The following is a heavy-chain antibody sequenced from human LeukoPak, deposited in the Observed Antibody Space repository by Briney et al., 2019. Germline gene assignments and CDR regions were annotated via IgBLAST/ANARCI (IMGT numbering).Heavy chain of an antibody. Sequence: GGSLRLSCEGSGYSFSSFWMHWVRQAPGEGLVWVSRLNEDGGSTNYADFAKGRFTISRDNARNTLYLQMNSLSADDTAVYYCTRDIGGRSAYWGQGALVTVSS. J-gene: IGHJ4*02. CDR3: TRDIGGRSAY. V-gene: IGHV3-74*01. CDR2: LNEDGGST. CDR1: GYSFSSFW. D-gene: IGHD3-16*01.